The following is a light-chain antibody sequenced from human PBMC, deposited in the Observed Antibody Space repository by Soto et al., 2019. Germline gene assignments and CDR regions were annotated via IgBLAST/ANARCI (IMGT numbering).Light chain of an antibody. Sequence: EIVWTQSPGTLSLSPGDIASLSCRASQNFYTYFSWYQQKPGQAPRLLIYDASNRATGLPARYNASGSGTDFTLTISDLEPEDVALYSSPQRTILPISCGQRTRPAI. CDR3: PQRTILPIS. CDR1: QNFYTY. CDR2: DAS. J-gene: IGKJ5*01. V-gene: IGKV3-11*01.